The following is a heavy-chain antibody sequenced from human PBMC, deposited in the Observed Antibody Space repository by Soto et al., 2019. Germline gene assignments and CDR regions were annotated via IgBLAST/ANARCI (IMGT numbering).Heavy chain of an antibody. V-gene: IGHV5-51*01. CDR2: IYPGDSDT. J-gene: IGHJ6*02. CDR3: AKTAAGGKNYYGMDV. CDR1: GYSFTSYW. Sequence: LKSSGKGSGYSFTSYWSGRARQKTRKGLEWMGIIYPGDSDTRYSPSFQGQVTISADKSISTAYLQWSSLKASDTAMYYCAKTAAGGKNYYGMDVWGQGTTVTVSS. D-gene: IGHD6-13*01.